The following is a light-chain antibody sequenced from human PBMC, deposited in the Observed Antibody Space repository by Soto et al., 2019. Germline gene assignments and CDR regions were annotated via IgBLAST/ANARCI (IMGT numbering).Light chain of an antibody. CDR3: SSYSSSNTYV. V-gene: IGLV2-14*01. CDR2: EVS. J-gene: IGLJ1*01. Sequence: QSALTQPASVSGSPGQSITISCTGTSSDVGGYNYVSWYQQHPGKAPKLMIYEVSNRPSGVSHRFSGSKSGNTASLTISALQTEDEADYYCSSYSSSNTYVFGTGTKLTVL. CDR1: SSDVGGYNY.